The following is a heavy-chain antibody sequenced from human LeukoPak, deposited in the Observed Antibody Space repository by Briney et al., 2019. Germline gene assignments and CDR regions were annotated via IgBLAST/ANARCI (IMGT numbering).Heavy chain of an antibody. J-gene: IGHJ4*02. D-gene: IGHD3-3*01. V-gene: IGHV3-74*01. CDR1: GFTFSSYW. CDR2: INSDGRSI. Sequence: GGSLRLSCAASGFTFSSYWMPWVRQAPGKGLVWVSHINSDGRSISYADSVKGRFTISRDNAKNTLYLQMNSLRAEDTAVYYCARDYDFDDYWGQGTLVTVSS. CDR3: ARDYDFDDY.